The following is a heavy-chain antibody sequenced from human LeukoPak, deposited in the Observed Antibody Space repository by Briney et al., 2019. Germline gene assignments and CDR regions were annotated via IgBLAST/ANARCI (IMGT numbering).Heavy chain of an antibody. J-gene: IGHJ3*02. CDR2: IYYSGST. Sequence: SETLSLTCSVSGGSISSYYWSWIWQPPGKGLEWIGYIYYSGSTNYNPSLKSRVTISVNTSKNQFSLRLSSVTAADTAVYYCARFYGMALQAFDIWGQGTMVTVSS. CDR1: GGSISSYY. CDR3: ARFYGMALQAFDI. D-gene: IGHD3-9*01. V-gene: IGHV4-59*01.